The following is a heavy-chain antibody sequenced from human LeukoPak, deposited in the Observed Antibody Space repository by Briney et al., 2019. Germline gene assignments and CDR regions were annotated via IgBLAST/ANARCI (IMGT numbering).Heavy chain of an antibody. Sequence: GGSLRLSCAASGFTFSDYSMSWVRQAPGKGPEWVSTISGSNDAIYYADSVKGRFTISRDNAKNSLYLQMNSLRAEDTAVYYCARRIYGSGTNWFDPWGQGTLVTVSS. J-gene: IGHJ5*02. D-gene: IGHD3-10*01. CDR2: ISGSNDAI. V-gene: IGHV3-69-1*02. CDR1: GFTFSDYS. CDR3: ARRIYGSGTNWFDP.